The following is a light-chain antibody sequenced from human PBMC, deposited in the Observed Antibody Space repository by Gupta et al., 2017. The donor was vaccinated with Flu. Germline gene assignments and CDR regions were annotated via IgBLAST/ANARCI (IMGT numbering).Light chain of an antibody. CDR3: TSFTSSSTYV. Sequence: ITISCTGTSSDVGGYNYVCWYQQHPGKAPKLMVYDVSMRPSGVANRFSGSKSGNTASLTISGLQAEDEADYYCTSFTSSSTYVFGTGSKVTVL. J-gene: IGLJ1*01. CDR1: SSDVGGYNY. V-gene: IGLV2-14*04. CDR2: DVS.